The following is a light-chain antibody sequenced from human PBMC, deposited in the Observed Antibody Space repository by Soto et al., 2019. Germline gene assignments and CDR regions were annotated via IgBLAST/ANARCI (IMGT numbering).Light chain of an antibody. J-gene: IGLJ2*01. CDR3: CSYTSSTTPL. CDR2: DVS. CDR1: SSDVGNYNY. V-gene: IGLV2-14*03. Sequence: QSVLTQPASVSGSPGQSITISCTGASSDVGNYNYVSWYQQHPGKAPKLIIYDVSNRPSGVSNRFSGPKSGNTASLTISGLQAEDEADYYCCSYTSSTTPLFGGGTKVTVL.